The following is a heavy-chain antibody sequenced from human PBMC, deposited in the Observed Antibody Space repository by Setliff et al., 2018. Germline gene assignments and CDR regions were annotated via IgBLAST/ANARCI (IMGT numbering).Heavy chain of an antibody. Sequence: PSETLSLTCTVSGASISSGTYYWAWIRQPPGKGLEWIGRIHYRGTTYSNASLKSRVTISVDTSKSQFSLRLNSVTAADTAVYYCARTGTYRYFDYWGRGTLVTVSS. CDR3: ARTGTYRYFDY. D-gene: IGHD1-1*01. CDR2: IHYRGTT. J-gene: IGHJ4*02. V-gene: IGHV4-39*01. CDR1: GASISSGTYY.